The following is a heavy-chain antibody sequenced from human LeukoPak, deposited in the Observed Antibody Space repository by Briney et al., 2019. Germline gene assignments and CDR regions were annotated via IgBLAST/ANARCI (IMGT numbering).Heavy chain of an antibody. D-gene: IGHD6-13*01. V-gene: IGHV4-34*01. Sequence: GSLRLSCAASGFIVSGDFMSWIRQPPGKGLEWIGEINHSGSTNCNPSLKSRVTISVDTSKNQFSLNLSSVSAADTAVYYCARVVSSWHFDYWGQGTLVTVSS. CDR2: INHSGST. CDR1: GFIVSGDF. J-gene: IGHJ4*02. CDR3: ARVVSSWHFDY.